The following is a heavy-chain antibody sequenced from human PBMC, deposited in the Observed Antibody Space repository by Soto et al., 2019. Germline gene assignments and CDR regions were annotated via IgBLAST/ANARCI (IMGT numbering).Heavy chain of an antibody. CDR1: GGTFSNDI. D-gene: IGHD3-16*01. Sequence: SVKVSCKASGGTFSNDIITWVRQAPGQGLEWMGRIIPLLDITNYAQKFQGRVTITADKSTSTAYMELNSLSAEDTAVYYCARGGHYDGVSYHPVGFDYWGQGTQVTVSS. J-gene: IGHJ4*02. CDR3: ARGGHYDGVSYHPVGFDY. CDR2: IIPLLDIT. V-gene: IGHV1-69*02.